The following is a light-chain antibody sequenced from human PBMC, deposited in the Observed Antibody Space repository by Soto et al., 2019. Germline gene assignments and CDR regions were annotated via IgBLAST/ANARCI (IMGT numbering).Light chain of an antibody. CDR1: QSVSGN. V-gene: IGKV3-15*01. J-gene: IGKJ1*01. CDR3: QQYNNWPPA. Sequence: EIVMAQSPATLSVSPGERATLSCRASQSVSGNLAWYQQKPGQAPRLLIYGASTRTTGIPARFSGSGSGTEFTLTISSLQSEDFAVYYCQQYNNWPPAFGQGTKVEIK. CDR2: GAS.